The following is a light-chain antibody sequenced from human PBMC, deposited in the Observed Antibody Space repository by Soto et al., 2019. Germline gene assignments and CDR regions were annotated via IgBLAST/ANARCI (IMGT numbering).Light chain of an antibody. CDR3: QQLHSYPRT. Sequence: DVQLTQSPSLLSASVGDTVTITCRASQGSYIYLGWYQQKPGKAPKLLIYSASTLESGVPSRFSGSGSGTEYTLTISNLQPEDFATYYCQQLHSYPRTVGGGTKGEIK. J-gene: IGKJ4*01. V-gene: IGKV1-9*01. CDR1: QGSYIY. CDR2: SAS.